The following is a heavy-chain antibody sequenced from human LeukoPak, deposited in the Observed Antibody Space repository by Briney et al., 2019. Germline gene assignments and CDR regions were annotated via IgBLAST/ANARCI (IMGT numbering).Heavy chain of an antibody. Sequence: ETLSLTCAVSGYSISSGYYWGWIRQPPGKGLEWVSSISSSSSYIYYADSVKGRFTISRDNAKNSLYLQMNSLRAEDTAVYYCARVPGRDGYNLDDYWGQGTLVTVSS. D-gene: IGHD5-24*01. J-gene: IGHJ4*02. V-gene: IGHV3-21*01. CDR1: GYSISSGYY. CDR2: ISSSSSYI. CDR3: ARVPGRDGYNLDDY.